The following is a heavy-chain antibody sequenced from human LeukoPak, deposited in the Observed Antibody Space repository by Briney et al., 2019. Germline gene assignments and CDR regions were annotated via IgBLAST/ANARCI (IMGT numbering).Heavy chain of an antibody. CDR1: GGTFSNYA. Sequence: SVKVSCKASGGTFSNYAISWVRQAPGQGLEWMGGIIPIFDTADYAQKFQGRVTITADESTSTAYMELSSLRAEDTAIYYCARARNYYDNSGYYYEGDAFDIWGQGTMVTVSS. D-gene: IGHD3-22*01. CDR3: ARARNYYDNSGYYYEGDAFDI. V-gene: IGHV1-69*13. CDR2: IIPIFDTA. J-gene: IGHJ3*02.